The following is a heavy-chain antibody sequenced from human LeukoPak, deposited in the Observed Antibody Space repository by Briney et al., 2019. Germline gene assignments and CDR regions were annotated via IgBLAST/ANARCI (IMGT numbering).Heavy chain of an antibody. D-gene: IGHD6-19*01. Sequence: PSETLSLTCTVPGGSISSDSYYWAWIRQPPGKGLEWIASIYYSGSTYYNPSLKSRVTISVDTSRNQFSLKLNSVTAADTAVYYCASLAVAGLSEGYWGQGTLVIVSS. V-gene: IGHV4-39*01. CDR3: ASLAVAGLSEGY. J-gene: IGHJ4*02. CDR1: GGSISSDSYY. CDR2: IYYSGST.